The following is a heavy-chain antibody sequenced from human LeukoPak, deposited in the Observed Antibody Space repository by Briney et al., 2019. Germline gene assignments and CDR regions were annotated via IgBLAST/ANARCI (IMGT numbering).Heavy chain of an antibody. V-gene: IGHV3-21*01. CDR1: GFTFSSYS. CDR2: ISSSSSYI. J-gene: IGHJ4*02. CDR3: AKLFLWFGESKDLDY. D-gene: IGHD3-10*01. Sequence: GGSLRLSCAASGFTFSSYSMNWVRQAPGKGLEWVSSISSSSSYIYYADSVKGRFTISRDNAKNSLYLQMNSLRAEDTAVYYCAKLFLWFGESKDLDYWGQGTLVTVSS.